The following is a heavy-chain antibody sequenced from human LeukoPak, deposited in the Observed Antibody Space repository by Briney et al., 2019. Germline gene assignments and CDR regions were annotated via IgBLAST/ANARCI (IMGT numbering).Heavy chain of an antibody. V-gene: IGHV1-24*01. J-gene: IGHJ6*03. CDR3: AGRAVDNSYYYYMDV. CDR1: GYTLTELS. D-gene: IGHD6-19*01. CDR2: FDPEDGET. Sequence: ASVKVSCKVSGYTLTELSMHWVRQAPGKGLEWMGGFDPEDGETIYAQKFQGRVTITRNTSISTAYMEVSSLRYEDTAVYYCAGRAVDNSYYYYMDVWGKGTTVTVSS.